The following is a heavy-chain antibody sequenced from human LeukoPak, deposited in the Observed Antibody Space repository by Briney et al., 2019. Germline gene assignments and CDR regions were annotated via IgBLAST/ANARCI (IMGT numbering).Heavy chain of an antibody. Sequence: GGSLRLSCAASGFTFSSYSMSWVRQAPGKGLEWVSLIYSGGGTYYADSVRGRFTISRDDSKNTPYLQMNSLRAEDTAVYYCVRRAGGYSHPYDYWGQGTLVTVSS. D-gene: IGHD4-23*01. CDR2: IYSGGGT. CDR1: GFTFSSYS. J-gene: IGHJ4*02. CDR3: VRRAGGYSHPYDY. V-gene: IGHV3-53*01.